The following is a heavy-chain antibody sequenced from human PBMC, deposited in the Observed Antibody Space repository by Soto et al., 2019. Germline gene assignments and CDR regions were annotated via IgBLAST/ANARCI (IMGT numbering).Heavy chain of an antibody. J-gene: IGHJ3*02. D-gene: IGHD2-2*02. CDR1: DSTFRSYS. Sequence: EVQLVESGGGLVKPGESLRLSCVASDSTFRSYSMNWVRQAPGRGLEWVSIISSGSSVIFYADSMKGRFTISRDNAKNSLYLQRNSGRGGDTAVYYCARGGRGYTKDDTFDIWGQGTMVTVSS. CDR2: ISSGSSVI. CDR3: ARGGRGYTKDDTFDI. V-gene: IGHV3-21*01.